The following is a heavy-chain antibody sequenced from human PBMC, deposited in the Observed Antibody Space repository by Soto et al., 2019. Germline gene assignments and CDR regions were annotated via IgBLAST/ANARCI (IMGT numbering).Heavy chain of an antibody. D-gene: IGHD3-22*01. CDR2: IYYSGST. J-gene: IGHJ6*02. CDR1: GGSISSYY. CDR3: ARVGYYDSSGYYSDYYYGMDV. V-gene: IGHV4-59*01. Sequence: QVQLQESGPGLVKPSETLSLTCTVSGGSISSYYWSWIRQPPGKGLEWIGYIYYSGSTNYNPSLKRRVNISVDTSKNQFSLKLSSVTAADTAVYYCARVGYYDSSGYYSDYYYGMDVWGQGTTVTVSS.